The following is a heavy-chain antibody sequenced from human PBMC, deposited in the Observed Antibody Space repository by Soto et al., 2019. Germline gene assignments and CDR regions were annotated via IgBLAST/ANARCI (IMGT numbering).Heavy chain of an antibody. CDR1: GFTFGDYA. CDR2: IRSKAYGGTT. Sequence: SRRLSCTASGFTFGDYAMSWFRQAPGKGLEWVGFIRSKAYGGTTEYAASVKGRFTISRDDSKSIAYLQMNSLKTEDTAVYYCTREVEYNSSSPGYYYYYMDVWGKGTTVTVSS. D-gene: IGHD6-6*01. V-gene: IGHV3-49*03. J-gene: IGHJ6*03. CDR3: TREVEYNSSSPGYYYYYMDV.